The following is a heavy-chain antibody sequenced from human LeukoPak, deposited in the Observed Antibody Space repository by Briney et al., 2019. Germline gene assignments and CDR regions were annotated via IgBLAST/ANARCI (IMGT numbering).Heavy chain of an antibody. J-gene: IGHJ4*02. CDR1: GYTFTSYG. V-gene: IGHV1-18*01. CDR3: ARARQRGLAVAATYDY. Sequence: GASVNVSCKASGYTFTSYGISWVRQAPGQGLEWMGWISAYSGNTNYAQKLQGRVTMTADTSTSTAYMELRSLRSDDTAVYYCARARQRGLAVAATYDYWGRGTLVTVSS. D-gene: IGHD6-19*01. CDR2: ISAYSGNT.